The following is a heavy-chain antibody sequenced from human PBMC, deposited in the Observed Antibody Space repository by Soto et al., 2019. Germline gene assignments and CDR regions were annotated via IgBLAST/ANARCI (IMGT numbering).Heavy chain of an antibody. V-gene: IGHV3-23*01. Sequence: PGGSLRLSCAASGFTFSSYAMSLVRQAPGKGLEWVSSISGSGGGTYYADSVKGRFTISRDNSKNTLYLQINSLRAEDTAVYYCAKAPLTTVTPNWLDPWGQGTPVTVSS. CDR1: GFTFSSYA. CDR2: ISGSGGGT. D-gene: IGHD4-4*01. J-gene: IGHJ5*02. CDR3: AKAPLTTVTPNWLDP.